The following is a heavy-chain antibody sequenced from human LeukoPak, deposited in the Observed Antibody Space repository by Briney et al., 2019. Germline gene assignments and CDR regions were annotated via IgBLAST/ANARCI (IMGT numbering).Heavy chain of an antibody. CDR1: GFAFSTYA. CDR2: ISATDRRT. J-gene: IGHJ4*02. Sequence: EPGGSLRLSCAASGFAFSTYAMSWLRQAPGKGLEGVAAISATDRRTYYADSVKGRFTISRDNWSMLYLQMNSLRAEDTAVYYCANDLAYSFDSWGQGTMVTVSS. CDR3: ANDLAYSFDS. V-gene: IGHV3-23*01.